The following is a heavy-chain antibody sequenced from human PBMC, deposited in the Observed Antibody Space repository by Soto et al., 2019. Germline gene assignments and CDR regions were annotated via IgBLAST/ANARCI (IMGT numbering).Heavy chain of an antibody. D-gene: IGHD2-2*01. CDR3: ARPASPGDCSSTSCYLSRY. Sequence: QVQLVESGGGVVQPGRSLRLSCAASGFTFSSYGMHWVRQAPGKGLEWVAVIWYDGSNKYYADSVKGRFTISRDNSKNXLXXQMNSLRAGDTAVYYCARPASPGDCSSTSCYLSRYWGQGTLVTVSS. CDR1: GFTFSSYG. J-gene: IGHJ4*02. CDR2: IWYDGSNK. V-gene: IGHV3-33*01.